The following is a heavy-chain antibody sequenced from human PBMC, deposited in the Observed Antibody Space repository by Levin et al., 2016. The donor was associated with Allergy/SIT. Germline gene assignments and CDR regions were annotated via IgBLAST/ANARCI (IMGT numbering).Heavy chain of an antibody. CDR1: GGSISSYY. V-gene: IGHV4-59*01. J-gene: IGHJ4*02. CDR3: ASLRGGIFDY. CDR2: IYYSGST. Sequence: SETLSLTCTVSGGSISSYYWSWIRHAPRGRDWSGFGYIYYSGSTNYNPSLKSRVTISVDTSKNQFSLKLSSVTAADTAVYYCASLRGGIFDYWGQGTLVTVSS. D-gene: IGHD3-10*01.